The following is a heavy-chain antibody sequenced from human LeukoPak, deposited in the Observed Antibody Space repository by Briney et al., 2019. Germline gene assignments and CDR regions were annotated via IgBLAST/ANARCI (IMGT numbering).Heavy chain of an antibody. CDR1: GGSISSYY. V-gene: IGHV4-59*01. J-gene: IGHJ4*02. CDR3: AREGIAVAGSFDY. D-gene: IGHD6-19*01. Sequence: PSETLSLTCTVSGGSISSYYWSWIRQPPGKGPEWIGYIYYSGSTNYNPSLKSRVTISVDTSKNQFSLKLSSVTAADTAVYYCAREGIAVAGSFDYWGQGTLVTVSS. CDR2: IYYSGST.